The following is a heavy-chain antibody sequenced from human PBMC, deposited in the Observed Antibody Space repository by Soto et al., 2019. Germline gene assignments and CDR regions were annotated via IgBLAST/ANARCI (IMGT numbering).Heavy chain of an antibody. Sequence: ETLSLTGTVSAASISTYFWSWIRQPPGKGLEWIGYIYYSGTTNYNPSLKSRVTILLDTSKNQFSLRLSSVTAADTAVYYCASGRGGTYDAFDIWGQGTLVTVSS. CDR1: AASISTYF. CDR2: IYYSGTT. CDR3: ASGRGGTYDAFDI. D-gene: IGHD1-26*01. J-gene: IGHJ3*02. V-gene: IGHV4-59*01.